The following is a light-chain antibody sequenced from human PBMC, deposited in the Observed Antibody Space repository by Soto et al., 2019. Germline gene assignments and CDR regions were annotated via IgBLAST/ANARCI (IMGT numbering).Light chain of an antibody. V-gene: IGKV3-20*01. CDR3: QQYGSSPST. CDR1: QRISSSY. J-gene: IGKJ5*01. CDR2: GAS. Sequence: EIVLTQSPGTLSLSPGERATLSCRASQRISSSYLAWYQQKPGQAPRLLIYGASSRATGIPDRFSGSGSGTDFTLTMRRLEPEDFAVYYCQQYGSSPSTFGQGTRLEIK.